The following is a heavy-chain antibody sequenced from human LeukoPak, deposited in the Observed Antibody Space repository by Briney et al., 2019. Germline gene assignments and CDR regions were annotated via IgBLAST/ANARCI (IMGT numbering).Heavy chain of an antibody. CDR3: ARSGNDASGTSLNY. CDR2: ISGRGENT. Sequence: PGGSLRLSCAASGITFSGYAMTWVRQVPGRGLEWVSDISGRGENTYYADSVKGRFTISRDNSMNTLYLQMNSLRAEDTAVYYCARSGNDASGTSLNYWGQGTLVTGS. D-gene: IGHD3-10*01. V-gene: IGHV3-23*01. J-gene: IGHJ4*02. CDR1: GITFSGYA.